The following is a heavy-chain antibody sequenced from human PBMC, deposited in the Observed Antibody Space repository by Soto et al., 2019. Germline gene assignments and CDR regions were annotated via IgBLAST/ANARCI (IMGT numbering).Heavy chain of an antibody. CDR2: IYYSGST. D-gene: IGHD4-17*01. Sequence: SETLSLTCTVSGGSISSGGYYWSWTRQHPGKGLEWIGHIYYSGSTYYNPSLKSRVTISVDTSKNLFSLKLSSVTAADTAVYYCARGHAYGGYFDYWGQGTLVTVSS. CDR1: GGSISSGGYY. CDR3: ARGHAYGGYFDY. V-gene: IGHV4-31*03. J-gene: IGHJ4*02.